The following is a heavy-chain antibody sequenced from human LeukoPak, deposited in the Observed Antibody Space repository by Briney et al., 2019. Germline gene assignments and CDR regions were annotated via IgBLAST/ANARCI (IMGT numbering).Heavy chain of an antibody. D-gene: IGHD1-20*01. CDR2: ISGSSSYI. CDR1: GFTFSSYS. CDR3: ARDVNWNYCDY. J-gene: IGHJ4*01. Sequence: GGSLRLSCAASGFTFSSYSMNWVRQAPGKGLEWVSSISGSSSYIYYADSVKGRFTISRDNAKNSLYLQMNSLRAEDTAVYYCARDVNWNYCDYWGHGTLVTVSS. V-gene: IGHV3-21*01.